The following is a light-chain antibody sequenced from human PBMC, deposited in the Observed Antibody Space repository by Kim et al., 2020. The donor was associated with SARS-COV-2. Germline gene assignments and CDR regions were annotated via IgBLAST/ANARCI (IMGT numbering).Light chain of an antibody. Sequence: VSPGQTASITCSGDKLGDKYACWYQQKPGQSPVLVIYQDSKRPSGIPERFAGSNSGNTATLTISGTQAMDEADYYCQAWDSSTHVVFGGGTQLTVL. J-gene: IGLJ2*01. CDR2: QDS. V-gene: IGLV3-1*01. CDR1: KLGDKY. CDR3: QAWDSSTHVV.